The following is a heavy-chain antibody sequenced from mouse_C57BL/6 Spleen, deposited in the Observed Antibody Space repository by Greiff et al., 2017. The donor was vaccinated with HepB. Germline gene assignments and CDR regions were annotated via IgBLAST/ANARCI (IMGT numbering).Heavy chain of an antibody. CDR2: INPSNGGT. CDR3: ARGDYDEGLMDY. D-gene: IGHD2-4*01. Sequence: QVQLQQPGTELVKPGASVKLSCKASGYTVTSYWMHWVKQRPGQGLEWIGNINPSNGGTNYNEKFKSKATLTVDKSSSTAYMQLSSLTSEDSAVYYCARGDYDEGLMDYWGQGTSVTVSS. CDR1: GYTVTSYW. J-gene: IGHJ4*01. V-gene: IGHV1-53*01.